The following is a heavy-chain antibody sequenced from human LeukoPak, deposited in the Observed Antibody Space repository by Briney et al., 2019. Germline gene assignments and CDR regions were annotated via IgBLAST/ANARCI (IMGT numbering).Heavy chain of an antibody. Sequence: SETLSLTCTVSGGSISSHYWSWIRQPPGKGLEWIGYIYYSGSTNYNPSLKSRVTISVDTSKNQVSLKLSSVTAADTAVYYCASTGSSNLFDYWGQGTLVTVSS. D-gene: IGHD6-13*01. CDR1: GGSISSHY. V-gene: IGHV4-59*11. CDR2: IYYSGST. CDR3: ASTGSSNLFDY. J-gene: IGHJ4*02.